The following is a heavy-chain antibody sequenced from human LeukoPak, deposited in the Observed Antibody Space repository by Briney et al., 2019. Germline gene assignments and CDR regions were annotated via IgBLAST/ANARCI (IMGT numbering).Heavy chain of an antibody. CDR3: ARDLPYSSGWFPFDY. V-gene: IGHV4-39*07. CDR2: IYYSGST. D-gene: IGHD6-13*01. CDR1: GGSISSSSYY. Sequence: SETLSLTCTVSGGSISSSSYYWGWIRQPPGKGLEWIGSIYYSGSTYYNPSLKSRVTISVDTSKNQSSLKLSSVTAADTAVYYCARDLPYSSGWFPFDYWGQGTLVTVSS. J-gene: IGHJ4*02.